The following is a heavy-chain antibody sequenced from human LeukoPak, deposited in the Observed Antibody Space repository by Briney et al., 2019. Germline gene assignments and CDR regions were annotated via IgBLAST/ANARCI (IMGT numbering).Heavy chain of an antibody. CDR3: AREYYYDSSGDNWFDP. D-gene: IGHD3-22*01. CDR1: GYSFTSYW. J-gene: IGHJ5*02. Sequence: GESLKISCKGSGYSFTSYWIGWVCQMPGKGLEWMGIIYPGDSDTRYSPSFQGQVTISADKSISTAYLQWSSLKASDTAMYYCAREYYYDSSGDNWFDPWGQGTLVTVSS. CDR2: IYPGDSDT. V-gene: IGHV5-51*01.